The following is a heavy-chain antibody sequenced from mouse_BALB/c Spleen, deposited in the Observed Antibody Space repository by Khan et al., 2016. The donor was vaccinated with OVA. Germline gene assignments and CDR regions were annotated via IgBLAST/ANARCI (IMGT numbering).Heavy chain of an antibody. Sequence: EVQLQESGPGLVKPSQSLSLTCTVTGYSITSDYAWNWIRQFPGNKLEWMGFISYSGNTKYNPSLYRRCPSTRATSKNQFFLQLNSVPTEDTATYYCARVYGGDFDYWGQGTSLTVSS. CDR3: ARVYGGDFDY. J-gene: IGHJ2*02. D-gene: IGHD1-1*02. CDR2: ISYSGNT. CDR1: GYSITSDYA. V-gene: IGHV3-2*02.